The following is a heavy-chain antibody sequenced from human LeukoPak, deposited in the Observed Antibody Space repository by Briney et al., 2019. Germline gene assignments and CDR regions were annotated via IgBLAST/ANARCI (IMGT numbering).Heavy chain of an antibody. CDR2: INTDGSST. CDR3: TRVGYCATTICRTAFDI. CDR1: GFTFSSYW. D-gene: IGHD2-2*01. J-gene: IGHJ3*02. V-gene: IGHV3-74*01. Sequence: GGSLRLSCAASGFTFSSYWRHWVRQAPGQGLVWVSRINTDGSSTSYADSVKGRFTISRDNAKNTLYLQMNSLRAEDTAVYFCTRVGYCATTICRTAFDIWGQGTMVTVSS.